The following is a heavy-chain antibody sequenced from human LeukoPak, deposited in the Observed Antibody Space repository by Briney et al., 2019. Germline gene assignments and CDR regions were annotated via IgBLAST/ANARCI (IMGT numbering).Heavy chain of an antibody. CDR2: INPSGDIT. J-gene: IGHJ4*02. CDR3: AREDCTSPTCFIDY. CDR1: ANTFTNYH. V-gene: IGHV1-46*01. D-gene: IGHD2-2*01. Sequence: SVKVSCKASANTFTNYHIHWVRQAPGQGLEWMGIINPSGDITTYAQKFQGRITMTRDTSTSTAYMELSSLRSEDTAVYYCAREDCTSPTCFIDYWGQGTLVTVSS.